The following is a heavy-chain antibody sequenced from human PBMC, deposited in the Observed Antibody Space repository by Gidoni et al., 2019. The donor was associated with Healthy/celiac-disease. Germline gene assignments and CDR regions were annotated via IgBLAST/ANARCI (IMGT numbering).Heavy chain of an antibody. CDR3: ARDGYCSGGSCYQDSRDAVEI. V-gene: IGHV3-30-3*01. CDR2: ISYDGSNK. D-gene: IGHD2-15*01. J-gene: IGHJ3*02. Sequence: QVQLVESGGGVVQPGRYLRLSCAASGFTFRTYAIHWVRQAPCKGLEWVAVISYDGSNKDYADSVKGRFTSSRDNSKNTLYLQMNSLRAEDTAVYYCARDGYCSGGSCYQDSRDAVEIWGQGTMVTVSS. CDR1: GFTFRTYA.